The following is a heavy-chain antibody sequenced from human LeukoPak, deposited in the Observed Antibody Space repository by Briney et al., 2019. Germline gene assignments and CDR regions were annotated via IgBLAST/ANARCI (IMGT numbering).Heavy chain of an antibody. Sequence: ASVRVSCKASGYPFITYFIHWMRQAPGQGLEWMGWIDPDSGDTKYAQKFQGRVTMTRDTPSTTAYMDLDGLRSDDTAVYYCASQRNKVKTGFDYWGQGTLVTVSS. J-gene: IGHJ4*02. V-gene: IGHV1-2*02. CDR3: ASQRNKVKTGFDY. D-gene: IGHD7-27*01. CDR1: GYPFITYF. CDR2: IDPDSGDT.